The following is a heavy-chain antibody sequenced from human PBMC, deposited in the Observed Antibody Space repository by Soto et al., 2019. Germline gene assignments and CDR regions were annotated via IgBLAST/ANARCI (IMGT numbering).Heavy chain of an antibody. V-gene: IGHV4-4*02. Sequence: QVQLQESGPGLVKPSGTLSLTCVVSGDSISNTNWWSWVRQPPGKGLEWIGAIYHSGSTNYNPSLKRRVTISVDKSKNPFSLKLISVTATDTAVYFCAGRCDGRYFDYWGQGTLITVSS. CDR2: IYHSGST. J-gene: IGHJ4*02. D-gene: IGHD1-26*01. CDR3: AGRCDGRYFDY. CDR1: GDSISNTNW.